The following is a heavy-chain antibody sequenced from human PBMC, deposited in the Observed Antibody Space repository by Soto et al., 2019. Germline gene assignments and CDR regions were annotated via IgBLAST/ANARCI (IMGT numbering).Heavy chain of an antibody. CDR3: ARDSGYSSSWYSEYFQH. J-gene: IGHJ1*01. V-gene: IGHV3-33*01. CDR1: GFTFSRYG. Sequence: QVQLVESGGGVVQPGRSLRLSCAASGFTFSRYGMHWVRQAPGKGLEWVAVIWYDGSNKYYADSVKGRFTISSDNSKNTLDLPMNSLRAEDTAVYYCARDSGYSSSWYSEYFQHWGQGTLVTVSS. D-gene: IGHD6-13*01. CDR2: IWYDGSNK.